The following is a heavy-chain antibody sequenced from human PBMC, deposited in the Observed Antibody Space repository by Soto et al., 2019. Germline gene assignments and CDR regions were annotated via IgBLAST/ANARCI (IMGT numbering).Heavy chain of an antibody. CDR3: ARGPYTYYDFWMNWFDP. CDR2: INSDGSST. V-gene: IGHV3-74*01. J-gene: IGHJ5*02. CDR1: GFTFSSYW. D-gene: IGHD3-3*01. Sequence: PGGSLRLSCAASGFTFSSYWMHWVRQAPGKGLVWVSRINSDGSSTSYADSVKGRFTISRDNAKNTLYLQMNSLRAEDTAVYYCARGPYTYYDFWMNWFDPWGQGTLVTVSS.